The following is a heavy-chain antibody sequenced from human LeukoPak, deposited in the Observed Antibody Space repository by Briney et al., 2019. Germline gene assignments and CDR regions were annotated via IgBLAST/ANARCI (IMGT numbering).Heavy chain of an antibody. Sequence: PSETLSLTCTVSGGSISSYYWSWIQQPPGKGLEWIGYIYYSGSTNYNPSLKSRVTISVDTSKNQFSLKLSSVTAADTAVYYCARGRYYGSGSYQEDDYWGQGTLVTVSS. CDR2: IYYSGST. J-gene: IGHJ4*02. CDR1: GGSISSYY. CDR3: ARGRYYGSGSYQEDDY. V-gene: IGHV4-59*01. D-gene: IGHD3-10*01.